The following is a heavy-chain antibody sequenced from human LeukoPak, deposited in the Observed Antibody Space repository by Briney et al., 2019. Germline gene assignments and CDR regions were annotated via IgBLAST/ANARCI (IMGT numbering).Heavy chain of an antibody. Sequence: PGGSLGLSCAASGFAFGTYLMTWVRQAPGKGLEWVANIKIDGTEKRYADSVKGRFTISRDNAKNSLYLQMSSLRAEDTAVYYCARRVVGGTDYFDYWGQGTLVTVSS. D-gene: IGHD1-26*01. J-gene: IGHJ4*02. V-gene: IGHV3-7*01. CDR2: IKIDGTEK. CDR3: ARRVVGGTDYFDY. CDR1: GFAFGTYL.